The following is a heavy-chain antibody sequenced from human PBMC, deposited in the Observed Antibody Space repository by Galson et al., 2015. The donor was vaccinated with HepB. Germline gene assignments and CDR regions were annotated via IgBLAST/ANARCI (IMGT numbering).Heavy chain of an antibody. CDR2: TYYRSKWYN. CDR3: ARQKGTKIPFDY. Sequence: CAISGDSVSRNSAAWNWIRQSPSRGLEWLGRTYYRSKWYNDYAVSVKSRVTIDPDTSKNQFSLNLNSVTAADTAVYYCARQKGTKIPFDYWGQGALVTVSS. D-gene: IGHD2-8*01. CDR1: GDSVSRNSAA. V-gene: IGHV6-1*01. J-gene: IGHJ4*02.